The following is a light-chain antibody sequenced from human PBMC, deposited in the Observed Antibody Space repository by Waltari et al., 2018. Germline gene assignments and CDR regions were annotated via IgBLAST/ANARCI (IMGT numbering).Light chain of an antibody. Sequence: QSALTQPPSASGSPGQSVPISCTGTSSDGGSYNYVSWYQQHPGKAPKIIIFEVAQRASGVPDRFSGSKSGNTASLTVSGLQAEDEADYYCTSYAGSKGWVFGGGTKLTVL. CDR2: EVA. V-gene: IGLV2-8*01. J-gene: IGLJ3*02. CDR1: SSDGGSYNY. CDR3: TSYAGSKGWV.